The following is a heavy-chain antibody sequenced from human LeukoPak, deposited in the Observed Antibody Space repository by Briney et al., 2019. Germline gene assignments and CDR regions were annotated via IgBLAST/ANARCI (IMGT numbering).Heavy chain of an antibody. CDR2: INEDGSTT. D-gene: IGHD1-26*01. J-gene: IGHJ4*02. V-gene: IGHV3-74*01. CDR1: GFTFSSNW. Sequence: GGSLRLSCAASGFTFSSNWMHWVRQAPGKGLVWVSRINEDGSTTNYADSVKGRSTIFRDNAKNTLYLQMNSLRAEDTAVYYCVRDLGGRSGHWGQGTLVIVSS. CDR3: VRDLGGRSGH.